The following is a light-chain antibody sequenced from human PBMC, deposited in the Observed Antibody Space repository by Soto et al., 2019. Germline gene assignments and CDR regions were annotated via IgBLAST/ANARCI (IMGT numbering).Light chain of an antibody. CDR2: DVS. Sequence: QSVLTQPASVSGSPGQSITISCTGTSSAVGCYNYVSWYQQHPGKAPKLMIYDVSNRPSGVSYRFSGSKSGNTASLTISGLQAGDEADYYCSSYTSSSLYVFGTGTKVTVL. CDR1: SSAVGCYNY. CDR3: SSYTSSSLYV. J-gene: IGLJ1*01. V-gene: IGLV2-14*01.